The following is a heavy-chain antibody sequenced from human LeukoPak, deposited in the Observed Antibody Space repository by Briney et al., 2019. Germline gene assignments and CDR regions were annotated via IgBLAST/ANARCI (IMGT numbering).Heavy chain of an antibody. D-gene: IGHD2-15*01. CDR1: GGTFSSYA. CDR3: AAGYCSGGSCYFFDY. J-gene: IGHJ4*02. Sequence: SVKVSCKASGGTFSSYAISWVRQAPGQGLEWMGGIIPIFGTANYAQKFQGRVTITADESTSTAYMELSSLRSEDTAVYYCAAGYCSGGSCYFFDYWGQGTLVTVSS. CDR2: IIPIFGTA. V-gene: IGHV1-69*01.